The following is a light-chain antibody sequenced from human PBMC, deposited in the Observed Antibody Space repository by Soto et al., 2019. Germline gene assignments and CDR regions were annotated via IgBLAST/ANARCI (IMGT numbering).Light chain of an antibody. CDR3: IQARQSLTIT. Sequence: DVVLTQSPLSLSVTPGEPASISCRSDKSLLHSNGYDYLDWYLQKPGQSPQLLIYLGSYRASGVPDRFSVSGSRTDFTLRISRVEAADAGVYYCIQARQSLTITFGQGTRLEIK. CDR2: LGS. CDR1: KSLLHSNGYDY. J-gene: IGKJ5*01. V-gene: IGKV2-28*01.